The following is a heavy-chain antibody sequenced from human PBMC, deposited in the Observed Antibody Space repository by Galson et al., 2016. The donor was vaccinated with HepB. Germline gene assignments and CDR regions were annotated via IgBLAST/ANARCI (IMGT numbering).Heavy chain of an antibody. D-gene: IGHD6-6*01. CDR1: GFTFNNYG. J-gene: IGHJ4*02. CDR2: IRSQTDGGTT. V-gene: IGHV3-15*01. Sequence: SLRLSCAASGFTFNNYGMHWVRQAAGKGLEWVGRIRSQTDGGTTDYAAPVKGRFTISRDDSKNTLYLQMNSLKTEDSAVYYCTKQAALDYWGQGTLVTVSS. CDR3: TKQAALDY.